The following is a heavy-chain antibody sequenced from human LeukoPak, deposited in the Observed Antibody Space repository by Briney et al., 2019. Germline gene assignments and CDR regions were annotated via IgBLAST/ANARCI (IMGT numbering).Heavy chain of an antibody. CDR3: ARDLSFDWFPYYFDY. CDR1: GGSISSSSYY. V-gene: IGHV4-39*07. Sequence: SETLSLTCTVSGGSISSSSYYWGWIRQPPGKGLEWIGSIYYSGSTYYNPSLKSRVTISVDTSKNQFSLKLSSVTAADTAIYYCARDLSFDWFPYYFDYWGQGILVTVSS. D-gene: IGHD3-9*01. J-gene: IGHJ4*02. CDR2: IYYSGST.